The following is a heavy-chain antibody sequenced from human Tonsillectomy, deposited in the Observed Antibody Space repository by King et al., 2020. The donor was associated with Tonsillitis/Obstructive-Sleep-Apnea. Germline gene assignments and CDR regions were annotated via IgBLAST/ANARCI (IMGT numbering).Heavy chain of an antibody. CDR2: ISYDGSTK. CDR3: ARDGEYDVNYYYMDV. Sequence: VQLVESGGGVVQPGRSLRLSCAASGFAFIDYAMHWVRQAPDKGLEWVAVISYDGSTKFYTDSVKGRFTISRDNSRNTLYLQMNSLRTEDTAMYYCARDGEYDVNYYYMDVWDKGTTVTVSS. CDR1: GFAFIDYA. V-gene: IGHV3-30*04. J-gene: IGHJ6*03. D-gene: IGHD2/OR15-2a*01.